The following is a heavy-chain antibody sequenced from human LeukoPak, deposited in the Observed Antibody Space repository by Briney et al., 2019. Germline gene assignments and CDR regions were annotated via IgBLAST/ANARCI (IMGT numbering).Heavy chain of an antibody. Sequence: PGGSLRLSCAASGFTFSSYEMNWVRQAPGKGLEWVSYISSSGSTIYYADSVKGRFTISRDNAKNSLYLQMNSLRAEDTAVYYCARDKWLTGGYYYYYYMDVWGKGTTVTVSS. J-gene: IGHJ6*03. D-gene: IGHD5-12*01. V-gene: IGHV3-48*03. CDR3: ARDKWLTGGYYYYYYMDV. CDR1: GFTFSSYE. CDR2: ISSSGSTI.